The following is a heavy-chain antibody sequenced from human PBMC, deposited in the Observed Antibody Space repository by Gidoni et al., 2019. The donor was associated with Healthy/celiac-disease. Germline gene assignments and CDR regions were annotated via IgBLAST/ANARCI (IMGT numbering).Heavy chain of an antibody. D-gene: IGHD3-3*01. J-gene: IGHJ4*02. CDR1: GYTFTSYY. V-gene: IGHV1-46*01. CDR3: ARDGSPPHYDFWSGFNDY. Sequence: QVQLVQSGAEVKKPGASVKVSCKASGYTFTSYYMHWVRQAPGQGLEWMGIINPSGGSTSYAQKFQGRVTMTRDTSTSTVYMELSSLRSEDTAVYYCARDGSPPHYDFWSGFNDYWGQGTLVTVSS. CDR2: INPSGGST.